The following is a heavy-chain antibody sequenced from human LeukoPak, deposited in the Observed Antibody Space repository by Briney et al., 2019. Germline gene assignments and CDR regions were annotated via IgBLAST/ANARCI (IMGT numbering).Heavy chain of an antibody. CDR2: ISSSSSTI. CDR3: ARDGSLRFLNWFDP. J-gene: IGHJ5*02. V-gene: IGHV3-48*01. Sequence: GXLRLSCAASGFTFSSYSMNWVRQAPGKGLEGVSYISSSSSTIYYADSVKGRFTISRDNAKNSLYLEMNSLRAEDTAVYYCARDGSLRFLNWFDPWGQGALVTVSS. CDR1: GFTFSSYS. D-gene: IGHD3-3*01.